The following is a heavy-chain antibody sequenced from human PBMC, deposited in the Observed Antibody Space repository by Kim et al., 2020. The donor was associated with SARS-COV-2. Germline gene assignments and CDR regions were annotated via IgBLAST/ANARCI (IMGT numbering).Heavy chain of an antibody. D-gene: IGHD3-10*01. CDR3: AKDMATMVRGVIGFDY. J-gene: IGHJ4*02. Sequence: GKRRFTISRDNANNSLYLQMNSLRAEDTALYYCAKDMATMVRGVIGFDYWGQGTLVTVSS. V-gene: IGHV3-9*01.